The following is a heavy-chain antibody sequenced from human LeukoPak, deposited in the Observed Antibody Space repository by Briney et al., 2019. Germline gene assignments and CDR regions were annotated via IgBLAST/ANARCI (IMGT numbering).Heavy chain of an antibody. D-gene: IGHD6-13*01. CDR1: GGSISSYY. V-gene: IGHV4-59*08. J-gene: IGHJ4*02. Sequence: SETLSLTCTVSGGSISSYYWSWIRQPPGKGLEWIGYGYYSGSTNYNPSLKSRVTIPVDTSKNQFSLKLSSVTAADTAVYYCASLPQSIAAAGSWGQGTLVTVSS. CDR3: ASLPQSIAAAGS. CDR2: GYYSGST.